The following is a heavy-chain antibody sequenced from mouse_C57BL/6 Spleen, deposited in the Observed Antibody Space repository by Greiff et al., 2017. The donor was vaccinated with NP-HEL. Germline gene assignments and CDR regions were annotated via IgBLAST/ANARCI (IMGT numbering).Heavy chain of an antibody. D-gene: IGHD1-1*01. J-gene: IGHJ4*01. CDR3: ARHGYYGSSTLYYAMDY. CDR2: IWSDGST. CDR1: GFSSTSYG. V-gene: IGHV2-6-1*01. Sequence: QVQLKESGPGLVAPSQSLSITCTVSGFSSTSYGVHWVRQPPGKGLEWLVVIWSDGSTTYNSALKSRLSISKDNSKSQVFLKMNSLQTDDTAMYYCARHGYYGSSTLYYAMDYWGQGTSVTVSS.